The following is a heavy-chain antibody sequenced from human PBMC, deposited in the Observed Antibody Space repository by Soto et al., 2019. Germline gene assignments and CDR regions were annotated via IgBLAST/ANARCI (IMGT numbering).Heavy chain of an antibody. Sequence: SETLSLGCTVSGGSVSSYYWSWIRQPPGKGLEWIGYIYYSGSTNYNPSLKSRVIISVDTSKNQFSLKLSSVTAADTAVYYCARSLIVVPAINWFDPWGQGTLVTVSS. CDR1: GGSVSSYY. D-gene: IGHD2-2*01. CDR3: ARSLIVVPAINWFDP. CDR2: IYYSGST. V-gene: IGHV4-59*02. J-gene: IGHJ5*02.